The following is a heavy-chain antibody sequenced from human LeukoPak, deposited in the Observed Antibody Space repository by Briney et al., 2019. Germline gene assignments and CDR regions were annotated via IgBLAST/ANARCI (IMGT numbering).Heavy chain of an antibody. CDR3: ARQGEVWLPPDY. CDR1: GGSISSGDYS. J-gene: IGHJ4*02. Sequence: KPSETLSLTCAVSGGSISSGDYSWSWIRQPPGNGLEWIGYIYYSGSTNYNPSLKSRVTISVDTSKNQFSLKLSSVTAADTAVYYCARQGEVWLPPDYWGQGTLVTVSS. CDR2: IYYSGST. V-gene: IGHV4-30-2*03. D-gene: IGHD5-18*01.